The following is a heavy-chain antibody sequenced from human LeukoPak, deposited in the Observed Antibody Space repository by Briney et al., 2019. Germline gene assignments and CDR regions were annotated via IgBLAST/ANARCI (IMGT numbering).Heavy chain of an antibody. CDR2: IRDDGGST. CDR1: GFTFSSYA. CDR3: APTCSGGTCYLFDY. D-gene: IGHD2-15*01. J-gene: IGHJ4*02. Sequence: GGSLRLSCAASGFTFSSYAMTWVRQAPGKGLEWVSVIRDDGGSTYYADSVKGRFTISRDNSKNTLYLQMNSLRAEDTAVYYCAPTCSGGTCYLFDYWGQGTLVTVSS. V-gene: IGHV3-23*01.